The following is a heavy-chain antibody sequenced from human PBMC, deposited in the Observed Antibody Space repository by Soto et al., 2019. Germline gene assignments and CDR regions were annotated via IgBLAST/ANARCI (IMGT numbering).Heavy chain of an antibody. CDR3: ARTIAVAGDFDY. Sequence: SETLSLTCTVSGGSISSYYWSWIRQPPGKGLEWIGYIYYSGSTNYNPSLKSRVTISVDTSKNQFSLKLSSVTAADTAVYYCARTIAVAGDFDYWGQGTLVTVSS. CDR2: IYYSGST. CDR1: GGSISSYY. D-gene: IGHD6-19*01. V-gene: IGHV4-59*01. J-gene: IGHJ4*02.